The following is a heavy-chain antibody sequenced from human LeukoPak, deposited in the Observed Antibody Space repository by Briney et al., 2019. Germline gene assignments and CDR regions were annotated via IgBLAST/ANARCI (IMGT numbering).Heavy chain of an antibody. CDR3: ARDRVVVVPAAIPYYYYGMDV. CDR2: IYTSGST. Sequence: SSETLSLTSTVSGGSISSYYWSWIRQPAGKGLEWIGRIYTSGSTNYNPSLKSRVTMSVDTSKNQFSLKLSSVTAADTAVYYCARDRVVVVPAAIPYYYYGMDVWGQGTTVTVSS. CDR1: GGSISSYY. D-gene: IGHD2-2*02. V-gene: IGHV4-4*07. J-gene: IGHJ6*02.